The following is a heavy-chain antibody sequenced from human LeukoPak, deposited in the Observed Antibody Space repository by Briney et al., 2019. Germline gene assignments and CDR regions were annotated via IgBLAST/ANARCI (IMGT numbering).Heavy chain of an antibody. CDR2: INPNSGGT. CDR1: GYTFTGYY. Sequence: ASVKVSCKASGYTFTGYYMHWVRQAPGQGLEWMGWINPNSGGTNYAQKFQGRVTMTRDTSTSTVYMELSSLRSEDTAVYYCAREAPKFSSGRLNWFDPWGQGTLVTVSS. CDR3: AREAPKFSSGRLNWFDP. D-gene: IGHD6-19*01. J-gene: IGHJ5*02. V-gene: IGHV1-2*02.